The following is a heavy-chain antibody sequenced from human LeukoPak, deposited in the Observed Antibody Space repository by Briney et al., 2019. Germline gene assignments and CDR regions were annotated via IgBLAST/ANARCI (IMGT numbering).Heavy chain of an antibody. CDR3: ARMHSSSWYSPFDH. CDR2: ISSHSDYM. Sequence: PGGSLRLSCAASGFTFSSSGMNWVRQAPGKGLEWVASISSHSDYMYYADSLKGRFTISRDNANNSLYLQMSSLRADDTAVYYCARMHSSSWYSPFDHWGQGSLVTVSS. CDR1: GFTFSSSG. D-gene: IGHD6-13*01. J-gene: IGHJ4*02. V-gene: IGHV3-21*01.